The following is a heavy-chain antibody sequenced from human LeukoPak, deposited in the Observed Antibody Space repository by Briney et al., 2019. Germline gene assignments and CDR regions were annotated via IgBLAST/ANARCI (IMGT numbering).Heavy chain of an antibody. Sequence: GGSLRLSCAASGFTFSSYAMSWVRQAPGEGVEWGSTISGSVGSTDYADSVRGRFTISRDNSKNTLYLQMDRLGAEDTAEYYCATMGYDFWSGYWPDYWGQGTLVTVSS. CDR3: ATMGYDFWSGYWPDY. V-gene: IGHV3-23*01. D-gene: IGHD3-3*01. CDR1: GFTFSSYA. CDR2: ISGSVGST. J-gene: IGHJ4*02.